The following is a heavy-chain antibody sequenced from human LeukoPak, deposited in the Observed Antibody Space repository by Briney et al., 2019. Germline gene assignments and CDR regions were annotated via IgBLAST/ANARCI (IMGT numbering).Heavy chain of an antibody. J-gene: IGHJ4*02. CDR1: GYTLTSYG. D-gene: IGHD3-9*01. CDR2: ISAYNGNT. Sequence: ASVKVSCKASGYTLTSYGISWVRQAPGQGLEWMGWISAYNGNTNYAQKLQGRVTMTTDTSTSTAYMELRSLRSDDTAVYYCARDSDYDILTGYYTSVNRGFDYWGQGTLVTVSS. CDR3: ARDSDYDILTGYYTSVNRGFDY. V-gene: IGHV1-18*04.